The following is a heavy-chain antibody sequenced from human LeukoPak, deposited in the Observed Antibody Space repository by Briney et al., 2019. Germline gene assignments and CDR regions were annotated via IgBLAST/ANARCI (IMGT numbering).Heavy chain of an antibody. CDR2: IIPIFGTA. CDR3: ARFSGMRFLEWLFLDY. D-gene: IGHD3-3*01. V-gene: IGHV1-69*01. CDR1: GGTFSSYA. J-gene: IGHJ4*02. Sequence: ASVKVTCKASGGTFSSYAISWVRQAPGQGLEWMGGIIPIFGTANYAQKFQGRVTITADESTSIVYMELSSLRSEDTAVYYCARFSGMRFLEWLFLDYWGQGTLVTVSS.